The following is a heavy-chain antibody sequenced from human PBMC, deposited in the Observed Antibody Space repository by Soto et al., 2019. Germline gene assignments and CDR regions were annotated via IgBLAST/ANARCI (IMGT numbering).Heavy chain of an antibody. V-gene: IGHV3-30-3*01. CDR3: ARGTTTSAFSAMDV. D-gene: IGHD1-1*01. Sequence: GSLRLSCAASGFTFSYHALNWVRKAPGKGLEWVAVISYDGDNKYIAESVKGRFTISRDNSKNTVSLQMNSLRAEDTAMYFCARGTTTSAFSAMDVWGQGTTVTVSS. CDR2: ISYDGDNK. CDR1: GFTFSYHA. J-gene: IGHJ6*02.